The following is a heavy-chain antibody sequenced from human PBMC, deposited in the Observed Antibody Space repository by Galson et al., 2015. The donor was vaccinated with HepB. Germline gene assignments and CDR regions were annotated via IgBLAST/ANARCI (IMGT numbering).Heavy chain of an antibody. V-gene: IGHV1-2*02. Sequence: SCKASGDTLTGYYMHWMRQDPGQGLEWIGGINPNSGRTKYVQKFQDRVTVTRDTPTKTVYMEVTRLTSDDTAVYYCAAEHCSGPSGDSCLKAFAYWGQGTLVTGAS. CDR1: GDTLTGYY. D-gene: IGHD2-15*01. CDR3: AAEHCSGPSGDSCLKAFAY. J-gene: IGHJ4*02. CDR2: INPNSGRT.